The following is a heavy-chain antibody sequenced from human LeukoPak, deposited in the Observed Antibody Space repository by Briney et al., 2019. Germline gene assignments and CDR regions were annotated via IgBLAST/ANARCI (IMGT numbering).Heavy chain of an antibody. CDR3: AKGVRITMVRGAFDI. CDR1: GFTFSTYW. Sequence: PGGSLRLSCAASGFTFSTYWMSWVRQSPEKGLEWVANIKQDGSEIYYVDSVKGRFTISRDNAKNSLYLQMNSLRAEDTALYYCAKGVRITMVRGAFDIWGQGTMVTVSS. D-gene: IGHD3-10*01. J-gene: IGHJ3*02. CDR2: IKQDGSEI. V-gene: IGHV3-7*03.